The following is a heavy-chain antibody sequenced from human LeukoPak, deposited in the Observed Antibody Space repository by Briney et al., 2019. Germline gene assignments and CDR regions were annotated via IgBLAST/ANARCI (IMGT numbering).Heavy chain of an antibody. V-gene: IGHV4-59*04. J-gene: IGHJ4*02. CDR1: GLTVSSTY. Sequence: GSLRLSCAASGLTVSSTYMSWVRQTPGKGLEWIATIHYGGNTYYNPSLKTRVTMSVDTFTNQFSLRLSSVTAADTAVYYWTSYSGFDWSNYFDYWRQGALV. CDR2: IHYGGNT. D-gene: IGHD5-12*01. CDR3: TSYSGFDWSNYFDY.